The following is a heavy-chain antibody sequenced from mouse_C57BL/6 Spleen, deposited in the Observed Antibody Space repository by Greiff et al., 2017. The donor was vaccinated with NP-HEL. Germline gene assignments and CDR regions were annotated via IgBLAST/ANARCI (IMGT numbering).Heavy chain of an antibody. CDR1: GYAFSSSW. CDR2: IYPGDGDT. CDR3: APITTVVARYFDV. D-gene: IGHD1-1*01. V-gene: IGHV1-82*01. Sequence: QVQLKQSGPELVKPGASVKISCKASGYAFSSSWMNWVKQRPGKGLEWIGRIYPGDGDTNYNGKFKGKATLTADKSSSTAYMQLSSLTSEDSAVYFCAPITTVVARYFDVWGTGTTVTVSS. J-gene: IGHJ1*03.